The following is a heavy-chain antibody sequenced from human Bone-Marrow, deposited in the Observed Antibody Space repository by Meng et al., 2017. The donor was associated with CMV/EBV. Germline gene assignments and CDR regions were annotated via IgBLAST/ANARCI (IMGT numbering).Heavy chain of an antibody. D-gene: IGHD2-15*01. Sequence: GSLRLSCTVSGGSISSYYWSWIRQPPGKGLEWIGYIYYSGSTNYNPSLKSRVTISVDTPKNQFSLKLSSVTAADTAVYYCARGQIVVVVAAYYYYYGMDVWGQGTTVTVSS. CDR3: ARGQIVVVVAAYYYYYGMDV. CDR1: GGSISSYY. V-gene: IGHV4-59*01. CDR2: IYYSGST. J-gene: IGHJ6*02.